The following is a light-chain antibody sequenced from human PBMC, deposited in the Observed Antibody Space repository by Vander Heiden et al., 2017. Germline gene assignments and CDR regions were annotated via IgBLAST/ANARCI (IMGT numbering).Light chain of an antibody. CDR3: QQYYNGPPIT. CDR2: GAS. CDR1: QSVSSD. J-gene: IGKJ5*01. V-gene: IGKV3-15*01. Sequence: EVVMTQSPATLSVSPGERATLSCRASQSVSSDLAWYKQKPGQAPRLLIYGASTRASGIPARFSGSGSGTEFTLTISSLQSEDFAIYYCQQYYNGPPITFGQGTRLDIK.